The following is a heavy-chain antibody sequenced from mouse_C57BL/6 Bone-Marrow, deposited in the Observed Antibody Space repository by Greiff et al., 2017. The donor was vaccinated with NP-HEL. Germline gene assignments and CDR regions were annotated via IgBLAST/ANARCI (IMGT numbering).Heavy chain of an antibody. CDR3: ARERLRLLMDY. J-gene: IGHJ4*01. CDR1: GFTFSDYG. CDR2: ISSGSSTI. D-gene: IGHD3-2*02. V-gene: IGHV5-17*01. Sequence: EVNVVESGGGLVKPGGSLKLSCAASGFTFSDYGMHWVRQAPEKGLEWVAYISSGSSTIYYADTVKGRFTISRDNAKNTLFLQMTSLRSEDTAMYYCARERLRLLMDYWGQGTSVTVSS.